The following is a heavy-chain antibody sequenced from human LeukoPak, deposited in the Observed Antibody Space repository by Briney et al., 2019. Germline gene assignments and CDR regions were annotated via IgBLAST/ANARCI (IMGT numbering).Heavy chain of an antibody. CDR2: ISGTGDST. V-gene: IGHV3-23*01. D-gene: IGHD4-17*01. CDR3: AKDASDYGDYYYGMDV. CDR1: GFTFSRYG. Sequence: GRSLRLSCAASGFTFSRYGMHWVRQAPGKGLEWVSAISGTGDSTYYADSVKGRFTISRDNSKNTLYLQMNSLRADDTAVYYCAKDASDYGDYYYGMDVWGQGTTVTVSS. J-gene: IGHJ6*02.